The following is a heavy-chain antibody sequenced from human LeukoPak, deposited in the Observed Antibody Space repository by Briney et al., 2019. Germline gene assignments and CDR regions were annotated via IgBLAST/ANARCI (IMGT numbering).Heavy chain of an antibody. Sequence: ASVKVSCKASGYTFTGYYMHWVRQAPGQGLEWMGWINPKSGGTNYAQKFQGRVTMTRDTSISTAYMELSRLRSDDTAVYYCATPTVTTWYYFDYWGQGTLVTVSS. CDR2: INPKSGGT. D-gene: IGHD4-17*01. CDR3: ATPTVTTWYYFDY. J-gene: IGHJ4*02. V-gene: IGHV1-2*02. CDR1: GYTFTGYY.